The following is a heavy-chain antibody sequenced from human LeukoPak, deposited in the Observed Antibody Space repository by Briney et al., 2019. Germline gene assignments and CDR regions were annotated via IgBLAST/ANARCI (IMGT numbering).Heavy chain of an antibody. CDR3: ALDYGGNGSFDY. CDR1: GFSLGTSGLR. CDR2: IDWDDDK. Sequence: SGPTLVNPTRTLTLTCTFSGFSLGTSGLRVSGIRQPPAKALELLARIDWDDDKFYSTSLKTRLTISKDTSKNQVVLTMTNMDPVDTATYYCALDYGGNGSFDYWGQGTLVTVSS. J-gene: IGHJ4*02. V-gene: IGHV2-70*04. D-gene: IGHD4/OR15-4a*01.